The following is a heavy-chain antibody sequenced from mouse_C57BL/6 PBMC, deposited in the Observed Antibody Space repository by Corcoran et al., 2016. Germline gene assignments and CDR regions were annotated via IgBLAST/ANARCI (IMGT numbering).Heavy chain of an antibody. Sequence: QVQLQQSGPELVKPGASVKISCKASGYTFTDYYINWVKQRPGQGLEWIARIYPGSGNTYYNEKFKGKATLTAEKSSSTAYMQLSSLTSEDSAVYFCARTGYYGSSYFDYWGQGTTLTVSS. D-gene: IGHD1-1*01. CDR1: GYTFTDYY. CDR2: IYPGSGNT. V-gene: IGHV1-76*01. J-gene: IGHJ2*01. CDR3: ARTGYYGSSYFDY.